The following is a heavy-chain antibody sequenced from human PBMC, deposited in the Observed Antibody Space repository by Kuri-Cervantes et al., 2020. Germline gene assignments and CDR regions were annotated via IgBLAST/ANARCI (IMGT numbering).Heavy chain of an antibody. J-gene: IGHJ4*02. CDR1: GYTLTELS. V-gene: IGHV1-24*01. Sequence: ASVKVSCKVSGYTLTELSMHWVRQAPGKGLEWMGGFDPEDGETIYAQKFQGRVTMTEDTSTDTAYMELSSLRSEDTAVYYCARARPNYDYVWGSYRYGYYFDYWGQGTLVTVSS. D-gene: IGHD3-16*02. CDR2: FDPEDGET. CDR3: ARARPNYDYVWGSYRYGYYFDY.